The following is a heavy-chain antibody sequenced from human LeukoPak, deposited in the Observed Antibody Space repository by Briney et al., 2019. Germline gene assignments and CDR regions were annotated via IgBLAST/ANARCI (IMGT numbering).Heavy chain of an antibody. J-gene: IGHJ5*02. CDR2: VYTSGST. Sequence: PSETLYLTCTVSGGSISSYYWSWIRQPAGKGLEWIGRVYTSGSTNYNPYLNSRVTISVDTSKNQFSLKLSSVTAADTAVYYCARDREAVANWGYDWFDPWGQGTLVTVSS. D-gene: IGHD7-27*01. V-gene: IGHV4-4*07. CDR1: GGSISSYY. CDR3: ARDREAVANWGYDWFDP.